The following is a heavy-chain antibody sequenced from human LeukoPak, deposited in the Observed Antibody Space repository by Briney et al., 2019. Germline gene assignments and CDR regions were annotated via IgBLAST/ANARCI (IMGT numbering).Heavy chain of an antibody. Sequence: SETLSLTCTVSGGSISSDNWSWIRQPAGKGLEWIGRIYASGSTSYNPSLKSRVTISVDTSKNQFSLKLSSVTAADTAVYYCARIEGDNSLDYWGQGTLVTVSS. CDR3: ARIEGDNSLDY. V-gene: IGHV4-4*07. D-gene: IGHD3-16*01. CDR1: GGSISSDN. CDR2: IYASGST. J-gene: IGHJ4*02.